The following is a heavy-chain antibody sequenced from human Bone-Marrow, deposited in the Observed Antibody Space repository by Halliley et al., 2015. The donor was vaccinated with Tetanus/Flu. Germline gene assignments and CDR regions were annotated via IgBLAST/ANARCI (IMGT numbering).Heavy chain of an antibody. Sequence: SLRLSCAASGFSVSSTYMSWFRQAPGKGLGWVSLIYSYGDTYYADSVKGRFTISRDNSKNTLYLQMNSLRADDTAVYYCARAVFFYVDYDHWGQGTLVTVSS. V-gene: IGHV3-53*01. CDR3: ARAVFFYVDYDH. D-gene: IGHD4-17*01. CDR2: IYSYGDT. J-gene: IGHJ5*02. CDR1: GFSVSSTY.